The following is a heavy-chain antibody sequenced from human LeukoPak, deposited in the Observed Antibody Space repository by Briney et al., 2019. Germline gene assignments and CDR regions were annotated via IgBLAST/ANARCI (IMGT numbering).Heavy chain of an antibody. V-gene: IGHV3-33*06. D-gene: IGHD6-13*01. CDR3: AKDSAAGTYPTFFDY. CDR2: IWYDGSNK. J-gene: IGHJ4*02. CDR1: GFTFNNYG. Sequence: GGSLRLSCAASGFTFNNYGMHWVRQAPGKGLEWVANIWYDGSNKYYVDSVKGRFSISRDDSKNTLYLQMNSLRAEDTAVYYCAKDSAAGTYPTFFDYWGQGTLVTVSS.